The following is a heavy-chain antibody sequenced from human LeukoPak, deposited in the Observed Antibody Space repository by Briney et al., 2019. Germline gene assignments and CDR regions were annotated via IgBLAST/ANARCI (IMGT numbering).Heavy chain of an antibody. CDR2: INHSGST. V-gene: IGHV4-34*01. CDR1: GGSFSGYY. Sequence: SETLSLTCAVYGGSFSGYYCSWIRQPPGKGLEWIGEINHSGSTNYNPSLKSRVTISVDTSKNQFSLKLSSATAADTAVYYCARGRVAAAGTHDYYYYGMDVWGQGTTVTVSS. CDR3: ARGRVAAAGTHDYYYYGMDV. D-gene: IGHD6-13*01. J-gene: IGHJ6*02.